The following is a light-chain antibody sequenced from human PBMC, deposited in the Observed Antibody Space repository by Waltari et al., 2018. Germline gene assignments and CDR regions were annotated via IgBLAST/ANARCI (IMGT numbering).Light chain of an antibody. Sequence: QSVLTQPPSASGTPGQRVTISCSGSSSNIGSSVANWYQQVPGTTPKLLIYRNDQRPSGVPDRFSGSKSGTSASLAISGLRSEDEADYYCAAWDDKLGGRWEFGGGTKLTVL. CDR3: AAWDDKLGGRWE. CDR2: RND. V-gene: IGLV1-47*01. CDR1: SSNIGSSV. J-gene: IGLJ2*01.